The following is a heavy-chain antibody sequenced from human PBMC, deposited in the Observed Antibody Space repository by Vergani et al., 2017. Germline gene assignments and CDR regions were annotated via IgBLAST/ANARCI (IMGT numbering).Heavy chain of an antibody. Sequence: EVQLVESGGGLVQPGRSLRLSCTASGFTFGDYAMSWVRQAPGRGLEWVGFIRSKAYGGTTEYAASVKGRFTISRDDSKSIAYLQMNCMKTDHTAVYYCTRVPYSYGYYYYYRMDVWSQGTTVTVS. CDR2: IRSKAYGGTT. D-gene: IGHD5-18*01. V-gene: IGHV3-49*04. J-gene: IGHJ6*02. CDR1: GFTFGDYA. CDR3: TRVPYSYGYYYYYRMDV.